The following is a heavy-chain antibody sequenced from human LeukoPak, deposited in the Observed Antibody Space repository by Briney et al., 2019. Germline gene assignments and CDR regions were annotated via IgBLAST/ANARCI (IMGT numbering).Heavy chain of an antibody. CDR1: RGSISSSSYY. CDR3: ASPLNSGWSEFDY. J-gene: IGHJ4*02. D-gene: IGHD6-19*01. Sequence: SETLSLTCTVSRGSISSSSYYWGWIRQPPGKGLEWIGSIYYSGSTYYNPSLKSRVTISVDTSKNQFSLKLSSVTAADTAVYYCASPLNSGWSEFDYWGQGTLVTVSS. CDR2: IYYSGST. V-gene: IGHV4-39*01.